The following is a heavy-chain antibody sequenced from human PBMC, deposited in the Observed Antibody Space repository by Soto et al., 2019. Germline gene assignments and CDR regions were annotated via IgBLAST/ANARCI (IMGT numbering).Heavy chain of an antibody. Sequence: EVQLVESGGDLVQPGGSLRLSCAASGFVVSSNYMSWVRQAPGKGLEWVSVIYSGGTPYYADYVKSRFTTSRNNSTNTLALQITSPRAEETATYSCARGGYETGSDHFFDSWGEGTLVTFSS. CDR2: IYSGGTP. J-gene: IGHJ4*02. CDR1: GFVVSSNY. V-gene: IGHV3-53*04. D-gene: IGHD3-9*01. CDR3: ARGGYETGSDHFFDS.